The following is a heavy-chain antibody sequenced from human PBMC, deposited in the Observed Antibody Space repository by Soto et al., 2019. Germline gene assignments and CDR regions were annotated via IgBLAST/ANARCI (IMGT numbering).Heavy chain of an antibody. CDR3: AIDRSWKSYYYDSSVPYFYGMDV. CDR1: AGTFSSYG. V-gene: IGHV1-69*01. J-gene: IGHJ6*01. CDR2: IMPIFGTP. D-gene: IGHD3-22*01. Sequence: QVQLVQSGAEVKKPGSSVKVSCKASAGTFSSYGISWVRQAPGQGLEWLGGIMPIFGTPNYAQKFQGRVTITADESKSIVDMELISLTSDDTVVYYCAIDRSWKSYYYDSSVPYFYGMDVWGQGTTVTVSS.